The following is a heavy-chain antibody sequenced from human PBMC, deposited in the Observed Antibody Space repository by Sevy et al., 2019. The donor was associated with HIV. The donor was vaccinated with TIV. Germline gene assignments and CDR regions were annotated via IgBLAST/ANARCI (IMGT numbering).Heavy chain of an antibody. CDR2: ITISGGNT. CDR1: GFTFSLYA. D-gene: IGHD3-22*01. Sequence: GGSLRLSCAASGFTFSLYAMNWVRQAPGKGLEWVSTITISGGNTYYADSVKGRFTISRDNSKNTLYLQMNSLRAEDTAIYFCAKDHDNNWFDPWGQGTLVTVSS. V-gene: IGHV3-23*01. CDR3: AKDHDNNWFDP. J-gene: IGHJ5*02.